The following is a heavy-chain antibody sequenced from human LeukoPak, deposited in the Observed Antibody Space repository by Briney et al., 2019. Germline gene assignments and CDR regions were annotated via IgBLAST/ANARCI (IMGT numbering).Heavy chain of an antibody. Sequence: SETLSLTCTVSGYSISSGYYWGWIRQPPGKGLEWIGYIYYSGSTNYNPSLKSRVTISVDTSKNQFSLKLSSVTAADTAVYYCARVEMATIWNYYYYYMDVWGKGTTVTVSS. D-gene: IGHD5-24*01. CDR2: IYYSGST. CDR3: ARVEMATIWNYYYYYMDV. J-gene: IGHJ6*03. V-gene: IGHV4-61*01. CDR1: GYSISSGYY.